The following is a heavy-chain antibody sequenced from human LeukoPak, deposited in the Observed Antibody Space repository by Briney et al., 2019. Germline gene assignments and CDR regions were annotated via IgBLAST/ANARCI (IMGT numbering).Heavy chain of an antibody. V-gene: IGHV3-30*04. CDR2: ISYDGSNK. CDR3: AKGLQEKRGQQPRLFDY. CDR1: GFTFSSYA. Sequence: GRSLRLSCAASGFTFSSYAMHWVRQAPGKGLEWVAVISYDGSNKYYADSVKGRFTISRDNSKNTLYLQMNSLRAEDTAVYYWAKGLQEKRGQQPRLFDYGGRGPLVPVSS. D-gene: IGHD5-24*01. J-gene: IGHJ4*02.